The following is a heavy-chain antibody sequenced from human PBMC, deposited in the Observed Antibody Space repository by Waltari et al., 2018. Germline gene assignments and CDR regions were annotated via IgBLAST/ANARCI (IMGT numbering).Heavy chain of an antibody. D-gene: IGHD3-10*01. CDR2: INHSGST. CDR3: ARAGVDGMDV. J-gene: IGHJ6*02. CDR1: GGSFSGYY. V-gene: IGHV4-34*01. Sequence: QVQLQQWGAGLLKPSETLSLTCAVYGGSFSGYYWGWIRQPPGKGLEWIGEINHSGSTNYNPSLKSRVTISVDTSKNQFSLKLSSVTAADTAVYYCARAGVDGMDVWGQGTTVTVSS.